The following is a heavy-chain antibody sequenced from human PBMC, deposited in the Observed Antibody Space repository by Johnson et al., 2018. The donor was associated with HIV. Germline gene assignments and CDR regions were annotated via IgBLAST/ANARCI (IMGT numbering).Heavy chain of an antibody. J-gene: IGHJ3*01. CDR2: ISDDGRSK. D-gene: IGHD1-1*01. V-gene: IGHV3-30*04. Sequence: QVQLVESGGGVVQPGRSLRLSCAASGFTFSSYAMHWVRQAPGKGLEWVAVISDDGRSKYYADSVKGRFTTSRDDSKNTLYLQMNSLKTEDTAMYYCTTDPWWNGYHAFDVWGQGTMVTVSS. CDR1: GFTFSSYA. CDR3: TTDPWWNGYHAFDV.